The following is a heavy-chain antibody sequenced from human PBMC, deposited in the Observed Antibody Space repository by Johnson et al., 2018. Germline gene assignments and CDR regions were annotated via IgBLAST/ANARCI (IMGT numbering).Heavy chain of an antibody. CDR3: AKTCMIVVVKDAFDI. CDR1: GFTFSSYG. Sequence: QVQLVESGGGLVQPGRSLRLSCAASGFTFSSYGMHWVRQAPGKGLEWVAVISYDGSNKYYADSVKGRFTISRDNSKHTLYLQMNSLRAEDTAVYYCAKTCMIVVVKDAFDIWGRGTMVTVSS. J-gene: IGHJ3*02. V-gene: IGHV3-30*18. CDR2: ISYDGSNK. D-gene: IGHD3-22*01.